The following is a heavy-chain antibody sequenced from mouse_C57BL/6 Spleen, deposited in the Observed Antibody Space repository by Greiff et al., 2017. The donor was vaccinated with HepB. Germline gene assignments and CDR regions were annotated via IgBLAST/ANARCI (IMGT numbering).Heavy chain of an antibody. V-gene: IGHV1-39*01. CDR1: GYSFTDYN. J-gene: IGHJ4*01. Sequence: VHVKQSGPELVKPGASVKISCKASGYSFTDYNMNWVKQSNGKSLEWIGLINPNYGTTSYNQKFKGKATLTVDQSSSTAYMQLNSLTSEDSAVYYCSSSYHGAMDYWGQGTSVTVSS. CDR2: INPNYGTT. CDR3: SSSYHGAMDY. D-gene: IGHD2-10*01.